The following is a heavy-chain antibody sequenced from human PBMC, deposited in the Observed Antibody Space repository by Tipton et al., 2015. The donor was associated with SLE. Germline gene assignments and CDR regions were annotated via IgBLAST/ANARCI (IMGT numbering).Heavy chain of an antibody. CDR3: AREDSSSWFYTRFDP. V-gene: IGHV4-39*07. CDR2: VFYSGNT. D-gene: IGHD2-2*02. J-gene: IGHJ5*02. CDR1: GGSISSGGYY. Sequence: TLSLTCTVSGGSISSGGYYWSWIRQPPGKGLEWIGSVFYSGNTYYNESLQSRVTISIDTSKNHFSLKLYSVTAADTAVYYCAREDSSSWFYTRFDPWGQGTLVTVSS.